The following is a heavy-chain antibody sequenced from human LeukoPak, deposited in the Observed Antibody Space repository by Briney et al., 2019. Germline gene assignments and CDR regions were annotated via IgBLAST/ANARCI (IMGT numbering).Heavy chain of an antibody. Sequence: SETLSLTCTVSGGSISSYYWSWIRQPAGKGLEWIGRIYTSGSTNYNPSLKSRVTMSVDMSTNQFSLKLSSVTAADTAVYYCARGYGDFRVEGRYFHSWGQGTLVTVSS. V-gene: IGHV4-4*07. CDR2: IYTSGST. CDR1: GGSISSYY. CDR3: ARGYGDFRVEGRYFHS. D-gene: IGHD4-17*01. J-gene: IGHJ4*02.